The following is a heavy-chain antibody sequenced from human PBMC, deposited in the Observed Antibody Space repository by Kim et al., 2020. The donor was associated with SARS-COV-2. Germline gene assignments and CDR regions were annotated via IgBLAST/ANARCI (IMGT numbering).Heavy chain of an antibody. J-gene: IGHJ2*01. CDR2: ITGSGSTT. CDR1: GFTFSNCA. Sequence: GGSLRLSCAASGFTFSNCAMTWVRQAPGKGLEWISIITGSGSTTYYADSVKGRFTISRDNSKNTLYLQMNSLRAEDTAEYYCAKDSGDYGDWYFDLWGRGTLVTVSS. V-gene: IGHV3-23*01. CDR3: AKDSGDYGDWYFDL. D-gene: IGHD4-17*01.